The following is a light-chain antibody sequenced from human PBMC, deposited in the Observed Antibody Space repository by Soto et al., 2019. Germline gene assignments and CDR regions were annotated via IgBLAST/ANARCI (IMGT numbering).Light chain of an antibody. CDR2: EGS. V-gene: IGLV2-23*01. CDR3: CSYAGTHVV. J-gene: IGLJ2*01. Sequence: QSALTQPASVSGSPGQSMTISCTGTSNDVGSYNLVSWYQQHPGKAPKLMIYEGSKRPSGVSNRFSGSKSGNTASLTISGLQAEDEADYYCCSYAGTHVVFGGGTQLTVL. CDR1: SNDVGSYNL.